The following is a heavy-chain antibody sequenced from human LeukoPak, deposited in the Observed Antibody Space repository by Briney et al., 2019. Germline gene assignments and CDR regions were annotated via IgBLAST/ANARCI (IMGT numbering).Heavy chain of an antibody. V-gene: IGHV3-11*04. CDR1: GFTFSDYY. CDR2: ISSSGSTI. CDR3: GRGYSNGPAIDS. D-gene: IGHD5-18*01. J-gene: IGHJ4*02. Sequence: GGSLRLSCAASGFTFSDYYMTWIRQAPRNGLEWVSYISSSGSTINYADSVRGRFPISRDNAKNSLYLEMNSLRAEDTAVYYCGRGYSNGPAIDSWGQGTLVTVSS.